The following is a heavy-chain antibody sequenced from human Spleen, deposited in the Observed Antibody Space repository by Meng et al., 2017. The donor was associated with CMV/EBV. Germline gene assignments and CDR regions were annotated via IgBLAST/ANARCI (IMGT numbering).Heavy chain of an antibody. CDR2: IYHSGST. V-gene: IGHV4-38-2*02. D-gene: IGHD1-26*01. Sequence: SETLSLTCTVSGYSISSGYYWGWIRQPPGKGLEWIGSIYHSGSTYYNPSLKSRVTISVDTSKNQFSLRLTSVTAADTAVYYCAREWVGATKRSIDYWGQGTLVTVSS. CDR1: GYSISSGYY. J-gene: IGHJ4*02. CDR3: AREWVGATKRSIDY.